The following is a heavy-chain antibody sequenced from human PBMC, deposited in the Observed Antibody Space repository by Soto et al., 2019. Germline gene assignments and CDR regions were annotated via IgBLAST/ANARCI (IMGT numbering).Heavy chain of an antibody. CDR1: GGSISSYY. V-gene: IGHV4-59*01. D-gene: IGHD6-13*01. Sequence: SETLSLTCTVSGGSISSYYWSWIRQPPGKGLEWSGYIYYSGSTNYNPSLKSRVTISVDTSKNQFSLKLSSVTAADTAVYYCARRYSSSLVIDYWGQGTLVTVSS. CDR2: IYYSGST. CDR3: ARRYSSSLVIDY. J-gene: IGHJ4*02.